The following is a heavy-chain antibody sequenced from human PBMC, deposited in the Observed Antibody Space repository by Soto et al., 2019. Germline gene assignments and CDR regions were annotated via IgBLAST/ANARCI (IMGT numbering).Heavy chain of an antibody. CDR2: IYPGDSDT. J-gene: IGHJ4*02. Sequence: PGESLKISCKVSGYSFTTYWMGWVRQTPGKGPEWMGIIYPGDSDTRYSPSFQDHVTISVDKSRSTAYLQWSSLEASDTAMYYCARHGSSGWFDTFDYWGQGTLVTVSS. D-gene: IGHD6-19*01. CDR3: ARHGSSGWFDTFDY. V-gene: IGHV5-51*01. CDR1: GYSFTTYW.